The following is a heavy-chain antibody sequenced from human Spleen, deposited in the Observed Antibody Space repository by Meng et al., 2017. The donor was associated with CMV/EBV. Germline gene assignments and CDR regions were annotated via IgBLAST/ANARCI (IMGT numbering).Heavy chain of an antibody. CDR3: ASAGSGGFYT. Sequence: SQTLSLTCAVYGGSFSGYYWSWIRQHPGKGLEWIGEINHSGSTNYNPSLKSRVTISVDTSKNQFSLKLSSVTAADTAVYYCASAGSGGFYTWGQGTLVTVSS. D-gene: IGHD2-15*01. CDR1: GGSFSGYY. CDR2: INHSGST. J-gene: IGHJ4*02. V-gene: IGHV4-34*01.